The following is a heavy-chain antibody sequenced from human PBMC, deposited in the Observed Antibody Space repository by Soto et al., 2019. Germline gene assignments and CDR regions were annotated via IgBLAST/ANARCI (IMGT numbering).Heavy chain of an antibody. CDR2: ISYDGSNK. J-gene: IGHJ5*02. CDR3: AKDNGDSNWFDP. V-gene: IGHV3-30*18. CDR1: GFTFSSYG. D-gene: IGHD4-17*01. Sequence: QVQLVESGGGVVQPGRSLSLSCAASGFTFSSYGMHWVRQAPGKGLEWVAVISYDGSNKYYADSVKGRFTISRDNSKNTLYLQMNSLRAEDMAVYYCAKDNGDSNWFDPWGQGTLVTVSS.